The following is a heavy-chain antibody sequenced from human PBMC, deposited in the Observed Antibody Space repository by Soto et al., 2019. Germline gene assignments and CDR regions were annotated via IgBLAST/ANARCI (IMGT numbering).Heavy chain of an antibody. CDR1: GFTFSSYG. V-gene: IGHV3-30*18. J-gene: IGHJ6*03. D-gene: IGHD6-19*01. CDR3: EKDPYSSRWPDYYYYYLDV. Sequence: QVQLLESGGGVVQPGRSLRLSCAASGFTFSSYGMHWVRQAPGKGLEWVAVISYDGSNKYYAESVKGRFTISRDNSKNPLYLQMNSLRAEDKAVYYCEKDPYSSRWPDYYYYYLDVWGKGTTGTVSS. CDR2: ISYDGSNK.